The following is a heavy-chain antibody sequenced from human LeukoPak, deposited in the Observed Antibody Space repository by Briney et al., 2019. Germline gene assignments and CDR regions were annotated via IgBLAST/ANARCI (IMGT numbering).Heavy chain of an antibody. D-gene: IGHD2-21*01. CDR3: ARNPRYYPTYFDY. CDR1: GGSISSSSYY. Sequence: SETLSLTCTVSGGSISSSSYYWGWIRQPPGKGLEWIGSIYYSGSTYYNPSLKSRVTISVDTSKNQFSLKLSSVTAADTAVYYCARNPRYYPTYFDYWGQGTLVTVSS. CDR2: IYYSGST. V-gene: IGHV4-39*07. J-gene: IGHJ4*02.